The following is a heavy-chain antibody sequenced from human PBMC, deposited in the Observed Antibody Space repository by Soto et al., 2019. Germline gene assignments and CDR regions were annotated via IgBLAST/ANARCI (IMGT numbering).Heavy chain of an antibody. CDR1: GYGFTGYW. J-gene: IGHJ4*02. Sequence: GESLKISCQASGYGFTGYWIRWVRQQPGKGLEWMGIVYPGDSDARYSPSFQGQVTMSADKSINTAYLQWTSLKASDSAIYYCERRGGRGLWSSPLDYWRRGSQVTVSS. CDR3: ERRGGRGLWSSPLDY. CDR2: VYPGDSDA. V-gene: IGHV5-51*01. D-gene: IGHD3-10*01.